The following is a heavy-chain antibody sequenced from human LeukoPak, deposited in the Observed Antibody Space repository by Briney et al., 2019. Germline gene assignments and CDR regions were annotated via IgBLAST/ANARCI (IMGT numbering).Heavy chain of an antibody. J-gene: IGHJ6*02. Sequence: GGSLRLSCAASGFTFSSYAMNWVRQAPGKGLEWVSGISGSVGSTYYADSVKGRFTISRGNSKNTLYLQMNSLRAEDTAVFYCAKDRAAQDVSGDMDVWSQGTTVTVSS. D-gene: IGHD3-16*01. V-gene: IGHV3-23*01. CDR1: GFTFSSYA. CDR2: ISGSVGST. CDR3: AKDRAAQDVSGDMDV.